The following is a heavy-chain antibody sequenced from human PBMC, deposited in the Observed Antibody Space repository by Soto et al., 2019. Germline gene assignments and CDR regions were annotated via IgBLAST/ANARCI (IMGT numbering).Heavy chain of an antibody. D-gene: IGHD6-6*01. CDR2: INSDGSST. CDR3: ARGPLEYYYGMDV. J-gene: IGHJ6*02. V-gene: IGHV3-74*01. Sequence: EVQLVESGGGLVQPGGSLRLSCAASGFTFSRYWMHWVRQAPGKGLVWVSRINSDGSSTSYADSVKGRFTISRDNAKNTLYLQMNSLRAEDTAVYYWARGPLEYYYGMDVWGQGTTVTVSS. CDR1: GFTFSRYW.